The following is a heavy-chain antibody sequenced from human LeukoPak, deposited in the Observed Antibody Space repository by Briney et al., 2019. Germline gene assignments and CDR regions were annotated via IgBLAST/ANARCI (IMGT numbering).Heavy chain of an antibody. CDR1: GYTFTSYD. V-gene: IGHV1-8*01. Sequence: ASVKVSCKASGYTFTSYDINWVRQATGQGLEWMGWMNPNSGNTGYAQKFQGRVTMTRNTSISTAYMELSSLRSEDTAVYYCARGIRGIAVAGSLYFDYWGQGTLVTVSS. D-gene: IGHD6-19*01. CDR2: MNPNSGNT. J-gene: IGHJ4*02. CDR3: ARGIRGIAVAGSLYFDY.